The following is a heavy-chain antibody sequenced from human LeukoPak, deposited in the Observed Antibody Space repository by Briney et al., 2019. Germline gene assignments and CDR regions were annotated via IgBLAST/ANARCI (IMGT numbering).Heavy chain of an antibody. V-gene: IGHV3-23*01. D-gene: IGHD5-24*01. CDR1: GLTFSSYA. J-gene: IGHJ4*02. Sequence: PGGSLRLSCAASGLTFSSYAMSWVLQAPAKGLEGVSASGGSGGSTNYPDSVEGRFTISRDNSKNTLYLQMNSLRAEDKALYYCAKDRDGYMRDFEYWGQGTLVTVSS. CDR2: SGGSGGST. CDR3: AKDRDGYMRDFEY.